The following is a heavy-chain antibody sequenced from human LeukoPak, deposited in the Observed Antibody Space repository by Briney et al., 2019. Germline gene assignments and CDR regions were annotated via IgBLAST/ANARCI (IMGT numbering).Heavy chain of an antibody. J-gene: IGHJ4*02. CDR1: GFTFSSYG. Sequence: PGGSLRLSCAASGFTFSSYGMHWVRQAPGKGLEWVSVIHGDGGTYYTDSVKGRFTISRDNFKNTLYLQMNTLRAEDTAVYYCARGLAHFDYWGQGTLVTVSS. D-gene: IGHD6-19*01. V-gene: IGHV3-53*01. CDR3: ARGLAHFDY. CDR2: IHGDGGT.